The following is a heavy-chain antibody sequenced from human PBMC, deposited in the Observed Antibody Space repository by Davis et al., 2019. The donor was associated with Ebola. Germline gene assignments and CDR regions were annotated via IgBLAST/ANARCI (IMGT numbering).Heavy chain of an antibody. CDR3: ARRVIAAAGIDY. D-gene: IGHD6-13*01. V-gene: IGHV4-39*01. Sequence: SETLSLTCTVSGGPISSGGYYWGWIRQPPGKGLEWIGSIYYSGSTNYNPSLKSRVTISVDTSKNQFSLKLSSVTAADTAVYYCARRVIAAAGIDYWGQGTLVTVSS. CDR1: GGPISSGGYY. J-gene: IGHJ4*02. CDR2: IYYSGST.